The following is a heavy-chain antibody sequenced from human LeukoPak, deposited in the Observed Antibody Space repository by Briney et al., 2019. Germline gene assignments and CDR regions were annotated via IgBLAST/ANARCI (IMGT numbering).Heavy chain of an antibody. CDR2: IKQDGSEK. CDR1: GFTFSSYW. V-gene: IGHV3-7*01. D-gene: IGHD6-13*01. Sequence: GKSLRLSCAASGFTFSSYWMSWVRQAPGKGLEWVANIKQDGSEKYYVDSVKGRFTISRDNAKNSLYLQMNSLRAEDTAVYYCARDLPQGVAAACLDYWGQGTLVTVSS. CDR3: ARDLPQGVAAACLDY. J-gene: IGHJ4*02.